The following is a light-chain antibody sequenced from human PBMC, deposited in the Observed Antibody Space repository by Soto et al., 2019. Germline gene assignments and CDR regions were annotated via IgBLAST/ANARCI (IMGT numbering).Light chain of an antibody. CDR2: GAS. J-gene: IGKJ3*01. CDR1: QSVNSK. Sequence: EIVMTQSPATLSVSLGERATLSCRASQSVNSKLAWYQQKPGQAPRLLISGASARVTGVPDRFSSSGSGTEFTLTISSLQSEDSAVYYCQQYDNGPPFTFGPGTRVDIK. CDR3: QQYDNGPPFT. V-gene: IGKV3-15*01.